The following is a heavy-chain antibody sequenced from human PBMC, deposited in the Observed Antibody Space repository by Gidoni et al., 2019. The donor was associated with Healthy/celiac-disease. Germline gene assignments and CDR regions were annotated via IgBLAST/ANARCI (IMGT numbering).Heavy chain of an antibody. J-gene: IGHJ6*02. CDR2: IIPIFGTA. D-gene: IGHD6-19*01. CDR3: ARGGTIAVAGTYYYYGMDV. Sequence: QVQLVQSGAEVTKPGSSVKVSCKSSGGPFSRYSISWVRQAPGQGLEWMGGIIPIFGTANYAQKFQGRVTITADESTSTAYMELSSLRSEDTAVYYCARGGTIAVAGTYYYYGMDVWGQGTTVTVSS. V-gene: IGHV1-69*01. CDR1: GGPFSRYS.